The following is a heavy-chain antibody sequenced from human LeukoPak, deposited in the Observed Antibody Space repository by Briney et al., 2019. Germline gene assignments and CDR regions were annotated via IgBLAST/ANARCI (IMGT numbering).Heavy chain of an antibody. D-gene: IGHD3-16*01. CDR1: GFTFSSYW. Sequence: PGGSLRLSCAASGFTFSSYWMHWVRQAPGKGLVWVSRINSDGTTTSYADSVKGRFTISRDNAKNSLYLQMNSLRAEDTAVYYCAREKLGYYFDYWGQGTLVTVSS. CDR2: INSDGTTT. J-gene: IGHJ4*02. V-gene: IGHV3-74*01. CDR3: AREKLGYYFDY.